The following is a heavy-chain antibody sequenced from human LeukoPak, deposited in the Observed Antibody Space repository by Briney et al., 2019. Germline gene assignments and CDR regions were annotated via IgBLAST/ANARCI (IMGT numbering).Heavy chain of an antibody. CDR1: GYTFTGYY. CDR3: ARRSDSGSYFGLDY. J-gene: IGHJ4*02. V-gene: IGHV1-2*02. Sequence: GASVKVSCKASGYTFTGYYMHWVRQAPGQGLEWMGWINPNSGGTNYAQKFQGRVTMTRDTSISTAYMELSRLRSDDTAVYYCARRSDSGSYFGLDYWGQGTLVTVSS. D-gene: IGHD1-26*01. CDR2: INPNSGGT.